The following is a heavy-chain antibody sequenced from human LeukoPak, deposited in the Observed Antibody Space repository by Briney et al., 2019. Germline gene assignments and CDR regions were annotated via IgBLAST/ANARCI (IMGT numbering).Heavy chain of an antibody. CDR1: GGSISSGDYY. Sequence: PSETLSLTCTVSGGSISSGDYYWSWVRQPPGKGLEWIGYIYYSGSTYYNPSLKSRVTISVDTSKNQFSLKLSSVTAADTAVYYCASTVTHYDYGDYVLGYWGQGTLVTVSS. CDR3: ASTVTHYDYGDYVLGY. J-gene: IGHJ4*02. V-gene: IGHV4-30-4*01. CDR2: IYYSGST. D-gene: IGHD4-17*01.